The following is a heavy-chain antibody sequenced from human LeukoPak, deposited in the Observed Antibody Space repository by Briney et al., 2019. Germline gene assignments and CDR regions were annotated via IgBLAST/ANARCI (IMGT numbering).Heavy chain of an antibody. D-gene: IGHD2-8*01. CDR3: ARDGLYCTNGVCSSDI. CDR1: GYTFTRHY. Sequence: ASVKVSCKASGYTFTRHYMNWVRQAPGQGLEWMGKINPSSGGTGYAQKFQGRVTMTRDTSTSTVYTELTSLRSEDTAVYYCARDGLYCTNGVCSSDIWGQGTLVTVSS. V-gene: IGHV1-46*01. CDR2: INPSSGGT. J-gene: IGHJ3*02.